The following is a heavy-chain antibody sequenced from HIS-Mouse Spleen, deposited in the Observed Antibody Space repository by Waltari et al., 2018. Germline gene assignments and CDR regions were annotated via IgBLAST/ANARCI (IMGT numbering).Heavy chain of an antibody. Sequence: EVQLVESGGGLVQPGGSLRLSCAASGFTFSSYWMHWVRQAPGKGLVWVSSINSDGSSTSDADSVKGRFTISRDNAKNTLYLQMNSLRAEDTAVYYCARDLELDAFDIWGQGTMVTVSS. J-gene: IGHJ3*02. V-gene: IGHV3-74*01. CDR1: GFTFSSYW. CDR2: INSDGSST. D-gene: IGHD1-1*01. CDR3: ARDLELDAFDI.